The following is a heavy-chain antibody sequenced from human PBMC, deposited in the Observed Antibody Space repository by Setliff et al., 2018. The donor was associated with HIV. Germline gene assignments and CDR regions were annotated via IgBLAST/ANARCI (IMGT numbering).Heavy chain of an antibody. D-gene: IGHD1-1*01. J-gene: IGHJ4*02. CDR2: IYYTGFA. CDR1: GDSMSSGSYF. CDR3: AREGRGDPAVATTRTDY. V-gene: IGHV4-39*02. Sequence: SETLSLTCSVSGDSMSSGSYFWGWIRQTPGKGLEWIGNIYYTGFAYYNPSLKSRVTISLDTSKTHFYLNLTSVTDADTAVYFCAREGRGDPAVATTRTDYWGQGKLVTVSS.